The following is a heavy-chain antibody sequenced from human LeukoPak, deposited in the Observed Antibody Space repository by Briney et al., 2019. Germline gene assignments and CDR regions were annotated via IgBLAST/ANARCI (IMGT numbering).Heavy chain of an antibody. D-gene: IGHD3-9*01. CDR2: ISYDGSNK. J-gene: IGHJ4*02. Sequence: PGGSLRLSCAASGFTFSSYAMHWVRQAPGKGLEWVAVISYDGSNKYYADSVKGRFTISRDNSKNTLYLQMNSLRAEDTAVYYCARSYDILTPGDWGQGTLVTVSS. CDR1: GFTFSSYA. CDR3: ARSYDILTPGD. V-gene: IGHV3-30-3*01.